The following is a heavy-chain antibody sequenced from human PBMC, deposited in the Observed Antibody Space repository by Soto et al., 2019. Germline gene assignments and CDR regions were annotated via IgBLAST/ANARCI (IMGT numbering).Heavy chain of an antibody. V-gene: IGHV4-4*07. Sequence: SETLSLTCTVSGGSISSYYWSWIRQPAWKGLEWIGRIYTSGSTNYNPSLKSRVTMSVDTSKNQFSLKLSSVTAADTAVYYCARDPNYYGSGSYRGYYYGMDVWGKGTTVTVS. J-gene: IGHJ6*04. CDR3: ARDPNYYGSGSYRGYYYGMDV. CDR2: IYTSGST. CDR1: GGSISSYY. D-gene: IGHD3-10*01.